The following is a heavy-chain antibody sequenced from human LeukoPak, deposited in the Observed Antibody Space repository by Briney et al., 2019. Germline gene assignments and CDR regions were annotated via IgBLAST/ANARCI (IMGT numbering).Heavy chain of an antibody. CDR1: GYTFTSYY. J-gene: IGHJ4*02. CDR2: INPSGGST. V-gene: IGHV1-46*01. D-gene: IGHD1-26*01. CDR3: ARDSSRGQFDY. Sequence: GASVKVCCKASGYTFTSYYMHWVRQAPGQGLEWMGIINPSGGSTSYAQEFQGRVTMTRDMSTSTVYMELSSLRSEDTAVYYCARDSSRGQFDYWGQGTLVTVSS.